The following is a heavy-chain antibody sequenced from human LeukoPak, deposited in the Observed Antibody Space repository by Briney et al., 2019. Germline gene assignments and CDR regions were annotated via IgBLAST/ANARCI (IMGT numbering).Heavy chain of an antibody. J-gene: IGHJ3*02. Sequence: SGTLSLTCAVSGGSISSSNWWSWVRQPPGKGLEWIGEIYHSGSTNYNPSLKSRVTISVDKSKNQFSLKLSSVTAADTAVYYCARLTIVGTRMGSFDIWGLGTLVTVSS. CDR3: ARLTIVGTRMGSFDI. CDR2: IYHSGST. CDR1: GGSISSSNW. D-gene: IGHD1-26*01. V-gene: IGHV4-4*02.